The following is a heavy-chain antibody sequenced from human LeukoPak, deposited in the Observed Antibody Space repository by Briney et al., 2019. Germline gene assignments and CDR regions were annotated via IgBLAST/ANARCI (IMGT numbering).Heavy chain of an antibody. V-gene: IGHV4-39*01. CDR3: ASPQYSYGLD. CDR1: GGSISSSGYY. J-gene: IGHJ4*02. Sequence: PSETLSLTCTVSGGSISSSGYYWGWIRQPPGKGLEWIGSIYYSGSTYYNPSLKSRVTISVDTSKNQFSLKLSSVTAADAAVYYCASPQYSYGLDWGQGTLVTVSS. CDR2: IYYSGST. D-gene: IGHD5-18*01.